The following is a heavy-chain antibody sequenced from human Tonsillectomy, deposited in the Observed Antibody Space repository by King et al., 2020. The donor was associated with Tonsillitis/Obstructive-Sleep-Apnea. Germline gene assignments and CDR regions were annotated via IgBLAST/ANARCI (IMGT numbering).Heavy chain of an antibody. J-gene: IGHJ4*02. V-gene: IGHV3-21*01. CDR1: GFTFSSYS. Sequence: VQLVESGGGLVKPGGSLRLSCAASGFTFSSYSMNWVRQAPGKGLEWVSSISSSSSYIYYADSVKGRFTISRDNAKNSLYLQMNSLRAEDTAVYYCARGKGFLGWLLTWFDYWGQGTLVTVSS. CDR3: ARGKGFLGWLLTWFDY. D-gene: IGHD3-3*01. CDR2: ISSSSSYI.